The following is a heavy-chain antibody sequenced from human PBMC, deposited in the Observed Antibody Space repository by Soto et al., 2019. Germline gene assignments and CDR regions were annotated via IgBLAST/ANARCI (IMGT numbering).Heavy chain of an antibody. Sequence: SGPTLVNPTQTLTLTCTFSGFSLSTSGVGVGWIRQPPGKALEWLALIYWNDDKRYSPSLKSRLTITKYTSKNQVVLTMTNMDPVDTATYYCALIAVAGDYCDYWGQGTLVTVSS. CDR1: GFSLSTSGVG. V-gene: IGHV2-5*01. J-gene: IGHJ4*02. CDR2: IYWNDDK. D-gene: IGHD6-19*01. CDR3: ALIAVAGDYCDY.